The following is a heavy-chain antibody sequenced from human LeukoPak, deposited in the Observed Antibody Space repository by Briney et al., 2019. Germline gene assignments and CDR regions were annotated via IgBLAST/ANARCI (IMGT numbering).Heavy chain of an antibody. CDR3: ARAGYCSGVSCYSAVPGKY. J-gene: IGHJ4*02. CDR1: GYSISSGYY. V-gene: IGHV4-38-2*02. D-gene: IGHD2-15*01. CDR2: IYHSGNT. Sequence: SETLSLTCTVSGYSISSGYYWAWIRQSPGKGLERIGSIYHSGNTYYNPSLKSRVIILVDTSKNQFSLQLGSVTATDTAVYYCARAGYCSGVSCYSAVPGKYWGQGALVTVSS.